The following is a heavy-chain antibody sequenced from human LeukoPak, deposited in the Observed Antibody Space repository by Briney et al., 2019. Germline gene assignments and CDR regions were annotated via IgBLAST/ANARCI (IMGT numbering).Heavy chain of an antibody. CDR1: GFTFSSYA. CDR3: AKDRSSSWYPYYFDY. Sequence: GGSLRLSCAASGFTFSSYAMSWVRQAPEKGLEWVSAISGSGGSTYYAESVKGRFTISRDNSKNTLYLQMNSLRAEDTAVYYCAKDRSSSWYPYYFDYWGQGTLVTVSS. V-gene: IGHV3-23*01. CDR2: ISGSGGST. D-gene: IGHD6-13*01. J-gene: IGHJ4*02.